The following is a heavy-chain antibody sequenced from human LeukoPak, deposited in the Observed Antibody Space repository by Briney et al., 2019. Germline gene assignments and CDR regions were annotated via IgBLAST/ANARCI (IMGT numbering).Heavy chain of an antibody. J-gene: IGHJ6*03. Sequence: SETLSLTCTVSAGSISNYYWSWIRQPPGKGLEWIGYIYDSGSTKYNPSLKSRVTISVDTSKNQFSLRLSSVTAADTAVYYCARDWGVSARPGYMDVWGKGTTVTVSS. CDR1: AGSISNYY. V-gene: IGHV4-59*01. D-gene: IGHD6-6*01. CDR2: IYDSGST. CDR3: ARDWGVSARPGYMDV.